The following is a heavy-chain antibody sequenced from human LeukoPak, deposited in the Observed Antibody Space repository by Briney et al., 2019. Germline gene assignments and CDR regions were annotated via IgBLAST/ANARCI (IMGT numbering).Heavy chain of an antibody. CDR3: ARAVAYYYVSGNYYPGAFDV. J-gene: IGHJ3*01. CDR2: ISGSGDKT. D-gene: IGHD3-10*01. V-gene: IGHV3-23*01. Sequence: PGGSQRLSCAASGFTFDTYAMAWVRQAPGKGLEWVAGISGSGDKTLYADSVKGRFTISRDNSKSTVFLQMNSLRADGTAVYYCARAVAYYYVSGNYYPGAFDVWGQGTMVTVSS. CDR1: GFTFDTYA.